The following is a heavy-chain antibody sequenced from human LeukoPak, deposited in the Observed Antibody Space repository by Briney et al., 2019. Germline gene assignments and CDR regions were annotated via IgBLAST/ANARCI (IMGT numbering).Heavy chain of an antibody. CDR2: INPISGGT. J-gene: IGHJ4*02. V-gene: IGHV1-2*02. CDR3: ARLGGRIAAAADY. D-gene: IGHD6-13*01. CDR1: GYTFTGYY. Sequence: ASVKVSCKASGYTFTGYYMHWVRQAPGQGLEWMGWINPISGGTNYAQKFQGRVTMTRDTSISTAYMELSRLRSDDTAVYYCARLGGRIAAAADYWGQGTLVTVSS.